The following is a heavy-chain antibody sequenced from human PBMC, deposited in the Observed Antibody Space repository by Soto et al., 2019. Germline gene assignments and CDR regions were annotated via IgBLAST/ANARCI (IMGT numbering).Heavy chain of an antibody. CDR2: IYYSGST. V-gene: IGHV4-30-4*01. D-gene: IGHD6-13*01. Sequence: PSATLSRTYTVSGGSISSGDYYWSWIRQPPGKGLEWSGYIYYSGSTYDSPCLKRRGTISVDTSKNQFSLKLSSGTAADTAVYSCVSGTEAYNTSIDSSAQGSLDIVSA. CDR1: GGSISSGDYY. J-gene: IGHJ4*02. CDR3: VSGTEAYNTSIDS.